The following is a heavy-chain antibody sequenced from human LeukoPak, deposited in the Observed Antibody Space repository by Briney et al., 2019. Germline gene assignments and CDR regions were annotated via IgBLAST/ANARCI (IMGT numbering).Heavy chain of an antibody. J-gene: IGHJ4*02. D-gene: IGHD3-3*01. CDR3: GSRRTAMFGVIKGPIDY. CDR2: INHSGSP. Sequence: PSETLSLTCTVSGGSISSYYWTWIRQPPGKGLEWIGEINHSGSPNNNPSLKSRVSIDTSKNQFSLKLTSVTAADTAVYYCGSRRTAMFGVIKGPIDYWGQGTLVTVSS. CDR1: GGSISSYY. V-gene: IGHV4-34*01.